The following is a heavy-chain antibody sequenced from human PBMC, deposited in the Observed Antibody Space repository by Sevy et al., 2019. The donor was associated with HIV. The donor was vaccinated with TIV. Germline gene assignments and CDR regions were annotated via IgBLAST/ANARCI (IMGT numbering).Heavy chain of an antibody. J-gene: IGHJ4*02. CDR3: TKDEAYTVATSYYFDY. D-gene: IGHD5-12*01. CDR2: ISDSAYNT. Sequence: GGSLRLSCAASGFTFSNYAMSWVRQAPGKGLEWVSGISDSAYNTYYADSVKGRFTISRDNSKNPLYLQMNSLRAEDTAVYYCTKDEAYTVATSYYFDYWGQGTLVTVSS. CDR1: GFTFSNYA. V-gene: IGHV3-23*01.